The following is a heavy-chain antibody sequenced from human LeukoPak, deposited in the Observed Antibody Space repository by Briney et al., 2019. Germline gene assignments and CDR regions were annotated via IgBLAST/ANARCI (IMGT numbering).Heavy chain of an antibody. CDR3: AREGRPNTYSSGWPIDY. J-gene: IGHJ4*02. Sequence: GGSLRLSCAASGFTFSSYGMHWVRQAPGKGLEWVAVISYDGSNKYYADSVKGRFTISRDNSKNTLYLQMNSLRAEDTAVYYCAREGRPNTYSSGWPIDYWGQGTLVTVSS. V-gene: IGHV3-30*03. CDR2: ISYDGSNK. CDR1: GFTFSSYG. D-gene: IGHD6-19*01.